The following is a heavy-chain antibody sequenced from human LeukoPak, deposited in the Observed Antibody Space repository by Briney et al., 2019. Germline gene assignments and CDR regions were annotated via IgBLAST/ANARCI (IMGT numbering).Heavy chain of an antibody. CDR2: INHSGST. CDR1: GGSFSGYY. V-gene: IGHV4-34*01. CDR3: ARHDGYDSSGYSFDY. D-gene: IGHD3-22*01. J-gene: IGHJ4*02. Sequence: SETLSLTCAVYGGSFSGYYWSWIRQPPGKGLEWIGEINHSGSTNYNPSLKSRVTISVDTSKNQFSLKLSSVTAADTAVYYCARHDGYDSSGYSFDYWGQGTLVTVSS.